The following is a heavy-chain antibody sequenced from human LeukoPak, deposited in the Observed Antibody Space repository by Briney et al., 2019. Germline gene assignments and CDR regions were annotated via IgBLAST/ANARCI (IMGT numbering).Heavy chain of an antibody. Sequence: GGSLRLSCAASGFTFSSYWMGWVRQAPGKGLEWVANIKQDGTEKYYVDSVKGRFTISRDNAKNTLYLQMNSLRAEDTAVYYCARDDRDYSRETGFDYWGQGTLVTVSS. CDR1: GFTFSSYW. V-gene: IGHV3-7*01. J-gene: IGHJ4*02. CDR2: IKQDGTEK. D-gene: IGHD2-15*01. CDR3: ARDDRDYSRETGFDY.